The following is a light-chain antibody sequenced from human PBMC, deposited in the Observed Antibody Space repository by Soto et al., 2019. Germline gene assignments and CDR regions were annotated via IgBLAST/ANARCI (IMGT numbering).Light chain of an antibody. CDR2: GVT. Sequence: QSVLTQPASVSGSPGQSITISCTGSSSDIGTYNYVSWYQQHPGKAPKLMIYGVTNRPSGVSNRFSGSKSDNTASLTISGLQAEDEADYYCISYTGDTTPYVFGTGTKVTAL. J-gene: IGLJ1*01. V-gene: IGLV2-14*01. CDR1: SSDIGTYNY. CDR3: ISYTGDTTPYV.